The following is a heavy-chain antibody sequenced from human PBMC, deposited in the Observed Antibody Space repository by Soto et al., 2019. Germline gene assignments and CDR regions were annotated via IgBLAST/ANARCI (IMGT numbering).Heavy chain of an antibody. CDR1: SGSISRRTHY. D-gene: IGHD6-25*01. CDR3: ASHEAGWYFDS. Sequence: SETLSLTCTVSSGSISRRTHYWASLRQPQGKGLEWIANIYYSGSTFYKPSLKSRVTISLDTSKNQFSLKLRSVTAADTAVYYCASHEAGWYFDSWGQGTLVTVS. J-gene: IGHJ4*02. V-gene: IGHV4-39*01. CDR2: IYYSGST.